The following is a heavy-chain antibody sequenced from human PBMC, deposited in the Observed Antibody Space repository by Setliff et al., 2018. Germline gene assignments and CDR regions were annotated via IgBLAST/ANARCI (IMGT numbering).Heavy chain of an antibody. CDR1: GFMFSTYA. CDR3: AKSAVAGTGILDA. V-gene: IGHV3-23*03. J-gene: IGHJ5*02. CDR2: LYSGDSST. D-gene: IGHD6-19*01. Sequence: GGSLRLSCAASGFMFSTYAMSWVRQAPGKGLEWVSVLYSGDSSTHYADSVKGRFTISRDPSRNTLFLEMNTLSADDTAVYFCAKSAVAGTGILDAWGQGTRVTVSS.